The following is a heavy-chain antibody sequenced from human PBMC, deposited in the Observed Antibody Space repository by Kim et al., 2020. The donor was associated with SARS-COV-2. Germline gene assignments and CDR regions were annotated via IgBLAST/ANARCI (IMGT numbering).Heavy chain of an antibody. CDR1: GFTFSSYW. D-gene: IGHD6-13*01. Sequence: GGSLRLSCAASGFTFSSYWMSWVRQAPGKGLEWVANIKQDGSEKYYVDSVKGRFTISRDNAKNSLYLQMNSLRAEDTAVYYCARDPAAAVWDYGMDVWGQGTTVTVSS. CDR3: ARDPAAAVWDYGMDV. V-gene: IGHV3-7*03. CDR2: IKQDGSEK. J-gene: IGHJ6*02.